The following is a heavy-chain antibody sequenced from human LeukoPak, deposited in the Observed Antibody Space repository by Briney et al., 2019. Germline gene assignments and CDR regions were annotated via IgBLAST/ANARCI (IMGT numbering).Heavy chain of an antibody. CDR2: ISGSAAST. D-gene: IGHD6-13*01. Sequence: GGSLRLSCAASGITFSTYAMNWVRQAPGKGLEWVSVISGSAASTSYADSVKGRFTISRDNSRNTLYLQMNSLRAKDTAVYYCAKHLGGSSSCYGDAFDIWGQGTMVTVSS. J-gene: IGHJ3*02. CDR3: AKHLGGSSSCYGDAFDI. CDR1: GITFSTYA. V-gene: IGHV3-23*01.